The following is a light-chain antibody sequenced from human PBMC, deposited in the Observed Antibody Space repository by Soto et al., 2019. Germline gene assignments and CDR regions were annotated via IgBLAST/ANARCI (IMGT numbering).Light chain of an antibody. CDR3: SSYTSSITLV. V-gene: IGLV2-14*01. Sequence: QSALTQPASVSGSPGQSITISCTGTSSDVGGYNYVSWYQQYPGKAPKLMIYDVSNRPSGVSNRFSGSKSGNTASLTISGLQAEDEADYYCSSYTSSITLVFGGGTKL. J-gene: IGLJ2*01. CDR2: DVS. CDR1: SSDVGGYNY.